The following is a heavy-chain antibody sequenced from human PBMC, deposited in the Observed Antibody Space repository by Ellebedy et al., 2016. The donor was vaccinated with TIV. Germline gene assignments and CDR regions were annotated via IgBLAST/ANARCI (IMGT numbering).Heavy chain of an antibody. Sequence: GESLKISCAASGFTFSNNSMSWVRQAPGKGLEWVSSISGSGGNTYYADSVKGRFTISRDNSKETLYLQVNSLRAEDTAVYYCARDPVGVGPAFEIWGQGTMVTVSS. CDR2: ISGSGGNT. J-gene: IGHJ3*02. D-gene: IGHD4-23*01. V-gene: IGHV3-23*01. CDR1: GFTFSNNS. CDR3: ARDPVGVGPAFEI.